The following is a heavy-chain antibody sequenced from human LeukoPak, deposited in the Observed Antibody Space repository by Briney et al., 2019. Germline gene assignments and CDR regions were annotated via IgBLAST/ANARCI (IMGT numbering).Heavy chain of an antibody. V-gene: IGHV4-61*05. Sequence: PSETLSLTCTVSDDSITSDSITTYYWSWIRQPPGKALEWIGYIYYSGSTNYNPSLKSRVTISVDTSKNQFSLKLSSVTAADTAVYYCARAGNYDFWSGYYPSYYYMDVWGKGTTVTVSS. D-gene: IGHD3-3*01. J-gene: IGHJ6*03. CDR1: DDSITSDSITTYY. CDR3: ARAGNYDFWSGYYPSYYYMDV. CDR2: IYYSGST.